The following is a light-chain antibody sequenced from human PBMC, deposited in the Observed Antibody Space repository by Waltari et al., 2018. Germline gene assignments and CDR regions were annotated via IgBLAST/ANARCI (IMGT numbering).Light chain of an antibody. CDR2: EVS. J-gene: IGLJ1*01. CDR1: SSDVGGYNY. V-gene: IGLV2-14*01. Sequence: QSALTQPASVSGSPGQSITISCTGTSSDVGGYNYVSWYRHHPGKAPKLMIYEVSNRPTGVSNRFSGSKSCNTASLTISGLQAEDEADYYCNSYTSSSTLVFGTGTKVTVL. CDR3: NSYTSSSTLV.